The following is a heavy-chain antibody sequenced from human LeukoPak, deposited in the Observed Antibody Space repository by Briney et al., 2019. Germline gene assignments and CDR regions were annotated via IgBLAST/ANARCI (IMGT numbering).Heavy chain of an antibody. Sequence: SETLSLTCTVPGGSISSYYWSWIRQPPGKGLEWIGSIYYSGSIYYNPSLKSRVTISVDTSKNQFSLKLSSVTAADTAVYYCARGSGSYWRRVDYWGQGTLVTVSS. J-gene: IGHJ4*02. CDR3: ARGSGSYWRRVDY. V-gene: IGHV4-59*05. D-gene: IGHD1-26*01. CDR1: GGSISSYY. CDR2: IYYSGSI.